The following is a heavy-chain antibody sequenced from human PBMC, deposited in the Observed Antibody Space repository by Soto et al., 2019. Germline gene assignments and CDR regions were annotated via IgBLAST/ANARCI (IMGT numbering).Heavy chain of an antibody. D-gene: IGHD2-15*01. Sequence: QVQLVQSGAEVKKPGSSVKVSCRASGGNFDSYAISWVRQAPGQGLEWMGGIIPMYGTANYAQKFQDRVTFTADKSTSKAYVALRGLKSDDPAVFYGARGLSFGSGGSCSLSQQGGRGPLVPFS. CDR1: GGNFDSYA. CDR2: IIPMYGTA. CDR3: ARGLSFGSGGSCSLSQQ. V-gene: IGHV1-69*06. J-gene: IGHJ1*01.